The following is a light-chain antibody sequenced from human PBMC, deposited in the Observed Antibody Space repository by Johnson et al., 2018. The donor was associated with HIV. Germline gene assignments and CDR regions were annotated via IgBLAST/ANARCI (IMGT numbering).Light chain of an antibody. Sequence: QSVLTQPPSVSAAPGQKVTISCSGSSSNIGNNYVSWYQQLPGTAPKLLIYENNKRPSGIPDRFSGSKSGTSATLGIPGLQNGDPTDYDCVTLHTGLRAGGCFGTETKVTVL. CDR1: SSNIGNNY. CDR3: VTLHTGLRAGGC. V-gene: IGLV1-51*02. CDR2: ENN. J-gene: IGLJ1*01.